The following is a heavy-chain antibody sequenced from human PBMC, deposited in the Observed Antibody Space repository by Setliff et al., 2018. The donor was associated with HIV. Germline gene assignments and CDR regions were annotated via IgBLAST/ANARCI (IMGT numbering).Heavy chain of an antibody. CDR3: SRDVLTNNYYYYGMDV. Sequence: GGSLSLSCSASGFNFGEYALSWVRQAPGKGLEWVAFIRTKAYSGTTEYAASVKDRFTISRDDSKSIAYLQMNSLKTEDSAVYYCSRDVLTNNYYYYGMDVWGQGTTVTVSS. CDR2: IRTKAYSGTT. J-gene: IGHJ6*02. V-gene: IGHV3-49*04. D-gene: IGHD4-4*01. CDR1: GFNFGEYA.